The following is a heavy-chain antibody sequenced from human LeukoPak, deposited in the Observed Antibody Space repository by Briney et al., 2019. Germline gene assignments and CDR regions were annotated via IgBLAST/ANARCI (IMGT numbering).Heavy chain of an antibody. CDR2: IWYDGSNK. CDR1: GFTFSSYG. J-gene: IGHJ4*02. D-gene: IGHD3-22*01. V-gene: IGHV3-33*01. Sequence: GGSLRLSCAASGFTFSSYGMHWVRQAPGKGLEWVAVIWYDGSNKYYADSVKGRFTISRDNSKNTLYLQMNSLRAEDTAVYYCARESHYYDSRGGFDYWGQGTLVTVSS. CDR3: ARESHYYDSRGGFDY.